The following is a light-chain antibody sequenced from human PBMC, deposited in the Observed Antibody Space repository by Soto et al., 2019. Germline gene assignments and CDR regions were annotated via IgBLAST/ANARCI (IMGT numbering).Light chain of an antibody. CDR2: EVR. CDR1: SSNIGRNY. Sequence: QSVVTQPPSVSGTPGQRVTISCSGSSSNIGRNYVYWYQHLPGTAPKLLIYEVRNRPSGISSRFSGSRSGNTASLTISGLQSEDEGDYYCSAYTARSTLVFGGGTKLTVL. V-gene: IGLV1-47*01. J-gene: IGLJ3*02. CDR3: SAYTARSTLV.